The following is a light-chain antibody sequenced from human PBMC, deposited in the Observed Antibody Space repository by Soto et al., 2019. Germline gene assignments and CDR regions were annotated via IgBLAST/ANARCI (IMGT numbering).Light chain of an antibody. V-gene: IGKV3-11*01. J-gene: IGKJ4*01. CDR1: QSVSGY. Sequence: EIVLTQSPDTLSLSPRERATLSCRASQSVSGYLGWYQQKPGQAPRLLIYDASNRAYGVPARFRGSGSGTNFTLTIASLEPDDFAVYYCQQRSNWPYLTFGGGTRV. CDR3: QQRSNWPYLT. CDR2: DAS.